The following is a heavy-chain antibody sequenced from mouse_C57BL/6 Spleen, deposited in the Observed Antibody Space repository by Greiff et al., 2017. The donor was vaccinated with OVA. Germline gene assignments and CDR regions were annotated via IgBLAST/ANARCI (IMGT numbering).Heavy chain of an antibody. D-gene: IGHD2-13*01. CDR2: ISYDGSN. V-gene: IGHV3-6*01. CDR1: GYSITSGYY. CDR3: ARDRDDFYAMDY. J-gene: IGHJ4*01. Sequence: DVKLQESGPGLVKPSQSLSLTCSVTGYSITSGYYWNWIRQFPGNKLEWMGYISYDGSNNYDPSLKNRISITRDTSKNQFFLKLNSVTTEDTATYYCARDRDDFYAMDYWGQGTSVTVSS.